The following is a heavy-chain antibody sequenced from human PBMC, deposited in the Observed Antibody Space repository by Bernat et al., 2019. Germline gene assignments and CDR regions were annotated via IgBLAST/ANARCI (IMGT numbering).Heavy chain of an antibody. CDR2: INSDGTST. D-gene: IGHD2-2*01. Sequence: EVLLVEPGGGLVQPGGSLRLSCAASGFTFSGYWMHWVRQAPGKGLEWVARINSDGTSTTYADSVEGRVTISRDNAENTLYLQMNNMRDEDTAVYYCASVPTRTFYYMDVWGKGTTVTVSS. V-gene: IGHV3-74*01. CDR3: ASVPTRTFYYMDV. J-gene: IGHJ6*03. CDR1: GFTFSGYW.